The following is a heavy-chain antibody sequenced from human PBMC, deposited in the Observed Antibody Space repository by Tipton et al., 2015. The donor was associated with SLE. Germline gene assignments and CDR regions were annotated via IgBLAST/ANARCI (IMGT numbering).Heavy chain of an antibody. D-gene: IGHD1-1*01. CDR3: AKGEGTFYYYYYGMDV. CDR2: IIPIFGTA. J-gene: IGHJ6*02. CDR1: GGTFSSYT. Sequence: QLVQSGAEVKKPGSSVKVSCKASGGTFSSYTISWVRQAPGQGLEWMGRIIPIFGTANYAQKFQGRVTITADESTSTVYMELSSLRSEDTAVYYCAKGEGTFYYYYYGMDVWGQGTTVTVSS. V-gene: IGHV1-69*18.